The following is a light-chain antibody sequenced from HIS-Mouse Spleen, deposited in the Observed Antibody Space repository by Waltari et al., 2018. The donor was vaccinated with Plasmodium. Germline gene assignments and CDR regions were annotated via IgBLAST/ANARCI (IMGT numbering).Light chain of an antibody. Sequence: SYELTQPPSVSVSPGQTASITCAGDKLGDKYACWYQQKPGQPPVLVIDQDSKRPSGIPERFSGSNSGNTATLTIRGTQAMDGADYYCQAWDSSPVVFGGGTTLTVL. J-gene: IGLJ2*01. CDR2: QDS. V-gene: IGLV3-1*01. CDR3: QAWDSSPVV. CDR1: KLGDKY.